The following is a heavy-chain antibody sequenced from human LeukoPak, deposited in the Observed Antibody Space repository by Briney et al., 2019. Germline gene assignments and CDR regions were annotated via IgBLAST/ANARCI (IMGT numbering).Heavy chain of an antibody. Sequence: VASVKVSCKASGYTFTSYGISWVRQAPGQGLEWMAWISAYNGNTNYAQKFQGRLTMTTETSTSTAYMELRSLRSDDTAVYYCARAQYGMDVWGQGTAVTVSS. CDR2: ISAYNGNT. J-gene: IGHJ6*02. CDR3: ARAQYGMDV. CDR1: GYTFTSYG. V-gene: IGHV1-18*01.